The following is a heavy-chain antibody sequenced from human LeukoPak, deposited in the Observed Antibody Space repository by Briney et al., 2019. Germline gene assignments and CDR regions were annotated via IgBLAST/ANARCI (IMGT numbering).Heavy chain of an antibody. Sequence: GESLKISCKGSGYSFTTYYIAWVRQMPGKGLEWMGIIYPGDSDTRYSPSFQGQVTISADKSIATAYLKWSSLKASDTAIYYCARGASSNWPTMDVWGQGTTVTVSS. CDR2: IYPGDSDT. CDR3: ARGASSNWPTMDV. D-gene: IGHD1-20*01. J-gene: IGHJ6*02. CDR1: GYSFTTYY. V-gene: IGHV5-51*01.